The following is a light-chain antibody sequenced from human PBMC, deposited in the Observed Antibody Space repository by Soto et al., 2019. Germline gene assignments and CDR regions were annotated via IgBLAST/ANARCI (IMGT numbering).Light chain of an antibody. CDR1: QSMGRS. CDR2: QAS. CDR3: QHYNSYSEA. V-gene: IGKV1-5*03. Sequence: IQMSQSPSTLSASVGNRVTVTCGARQSMGRSLAWYHRQPGKPPKILIYQASSLEGGVPSRFRGSGSEREFTLTISRLKTEDFATYYCQHYNSYSEAFGQGTKVDI. J-gene: IGKJ1*01.